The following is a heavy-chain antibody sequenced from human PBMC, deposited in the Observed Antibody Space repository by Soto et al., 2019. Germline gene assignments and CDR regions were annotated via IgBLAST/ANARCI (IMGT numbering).Heavy chain of an antibody. D-gene: IGHD1-20*01. J-gene: IGHJ5*02. V-gene: IGHV3-9*01. CDR2: ISWNSGSI. Sequence: MHRVRNETRKGLEGVSGISWNSGSIGYADSEKGRFTISRDNAKNSLYLQMNSLRAEDTSLYYCAKDICRYNYYRTCFDPWGEGILVTVSS. CDR3: AKDICRYNYYRTCFDP.